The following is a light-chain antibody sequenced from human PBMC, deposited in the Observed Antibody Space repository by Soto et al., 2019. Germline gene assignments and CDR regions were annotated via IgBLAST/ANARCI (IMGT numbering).Light chain of an antibody. CDR3: QQFKNYPIT. CDR1: EDISSY. J-gene: IGKJ5*01. CDR2: AAS. Sequence: IQLTQSPSSLSSSVGDRVTFTCRASEDISSYLVWYQRKPGAAPKLLSYAASALHSGVPSRVSGSGSGTDFTLTISSLNPEDFAVYFCQQFKNYPITFGQGTRLEIK. V-gene: IGKV1-9*01.